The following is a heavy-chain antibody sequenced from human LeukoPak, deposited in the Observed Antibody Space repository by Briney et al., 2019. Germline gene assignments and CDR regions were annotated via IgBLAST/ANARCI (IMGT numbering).Heavy chain of an antibody. CDR1: GFTFSSDY. D-gene: IGHD3-3*01. J-gene: IGHJ6*02. V-gene: IGHV3-74*01. CDR3: ARDLTYYDFWSGSPRYYGMDV. CDR2: INSDGSRT. Sequence: GGCLRLSCAASGFTFSSDYMNWVRQAPGKGLVWVSRINSDGSRTSYADSVKGRVTISRGNAKNTLYLQMTSLRAEDTAVYYCARDLTYYDFWSGSPRYYGMDVWGQGTTGSVSS.